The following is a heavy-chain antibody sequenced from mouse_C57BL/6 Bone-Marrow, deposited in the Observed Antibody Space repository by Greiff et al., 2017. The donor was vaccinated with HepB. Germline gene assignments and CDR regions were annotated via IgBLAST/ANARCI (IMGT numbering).Heavy chain of an antibody. D-gene: IGHD2-4*01. CDR2: INPGSGGT. Sequence: LVESGAELVRPGTSVKVSCKASGYAFTNYLIEWVKQRPGQGLEWIGVINPGSGGTNYNEKFKGKATLTADKSSSTAYMQLSSLSSEDSAVYFCARGGGLRRGFAYWGQGTLVTVSA. J-gene: IGHJ3*01. CDR3: ARGGGLRRGFAY. CDR1: GYAFTNYL. V-gene: IGHV1-54*01.